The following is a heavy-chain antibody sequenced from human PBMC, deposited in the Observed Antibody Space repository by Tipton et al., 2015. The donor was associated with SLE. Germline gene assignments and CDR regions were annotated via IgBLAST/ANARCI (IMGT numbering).Heavy chain of an antibody. Sequence: SLRLSCAASGFTFSSYAMSWVRQAPGKGLEWVSAISGSGGSTYYADSVKGRFTISRDNSKNTLYLQMNSLRAEDTAVYYCAKDGPRIVGALDAFDIWGQGTMVTVSS. J-gene: IGHJ3*02. D-gene: IGHD1-26*01. CDR3: AKDGPRIVGALDAFDI. CDR1: GFTFSSYA. V-gene: IGHV3-23*01. CDR2: ISGSGGST.